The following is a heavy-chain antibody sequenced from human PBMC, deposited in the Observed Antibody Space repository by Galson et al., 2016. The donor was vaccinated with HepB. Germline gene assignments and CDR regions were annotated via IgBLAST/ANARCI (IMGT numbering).Heavy chain of an antibody. D-gene: IGHD6-13*01. CDR1: GFTFSDSY. CDR2: ISSSSRYT. V-gene: IGHV3-11*06. CDR3: ARKGAAAAGYALDV. J-gene: IGHJ6*02. Sequence: SLRLSCAASGFTFSDSYMSWIRQAPGKGLEWVSYISSSSRYTNYADSVKDRFTISRDNAKNSLYLQMSSLRVEDTAVYYCARKGAAAAGYALDVWGQGSTVTVSS.